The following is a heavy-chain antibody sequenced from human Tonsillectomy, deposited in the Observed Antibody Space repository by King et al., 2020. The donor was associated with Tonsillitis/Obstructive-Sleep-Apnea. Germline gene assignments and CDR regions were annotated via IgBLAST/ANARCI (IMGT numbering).Heavy chain of an antibody. D-gene: IGHD2-15*01. Sequence: VQLVESGGGLVQPGGSLRLSCAASGFTFSSYAMSWVRQAPGKGLEWVSAISGSGGSTYYADSVKGRFTISRDNSKNTLYLQMNSLRAEDTAVYYCAKAKEYCSGGSCYSYYSYGMDVWGQGTTVTVSS. CDR1: GFTFSSYA. V-gene: IGHV3-23*04. CDR3: AKAKEYCSGGSCYSYYSYGMDV. J-gene: IGHJ6*02. CDR2: ISGSGGST.